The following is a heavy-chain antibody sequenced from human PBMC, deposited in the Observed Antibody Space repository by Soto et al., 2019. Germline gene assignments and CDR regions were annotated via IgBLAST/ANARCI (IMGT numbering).Heavy chain of an antibody. CDR3: ARHSGGSGDNH. V-gene: IGHV1-18*01. D-gene: IGHD3-10*01. CDR1: GYTFSTYD. Sequence: QVQLVQSGAEVKKPGASVKVSCKASGYTFSTYDISWVRQAPGQGLEWMGWIRVYNGNTDYAQILQGRVTMTTDTSTSTAYMELRSLTSDDTAVYYYARHSGGSGDNHWGQGTLVTVSS. J-gene: IGHJ5*02. CDR2: IRVYNGNT.